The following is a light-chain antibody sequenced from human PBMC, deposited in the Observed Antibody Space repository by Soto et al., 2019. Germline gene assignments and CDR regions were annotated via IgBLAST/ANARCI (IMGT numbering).Light chain of an antibody. J-gene: IGKJ4*01. V-gene: IGKV4-1*01. CDR1: QSVLYSSNNKNY. Sequence: DIVLTQSPVSLAVSLGERATINCKSSQSVLYSSNNKNYLAWYQQKPGQPPKLLISWASTRESGVPDRFSGSGSGTDFTLTVSSLQAEDMAVYYCQQYYSAPFTFGGGTKVEIK. CDR2: WAS. CDR3: QQYYSAPFT.